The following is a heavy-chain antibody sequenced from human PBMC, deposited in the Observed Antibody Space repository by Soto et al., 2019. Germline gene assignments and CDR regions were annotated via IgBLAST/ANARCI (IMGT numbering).Heavy chain of an antibody. D-gene: IGHD5-18*01. CDR1: GFTASSNY. CDR3: ATRGYNYGYHDY. V-gene: IGHV3-53*01. CDR2: IYSGGST. J-gene: IGHJ4*02. Sequence: PGGSLRLSCAASGFTASSNYINWVRQAPGKGLEWVSIIYSGGSTYYADSVKGRFTISRDNSKNTLYLQMTSLRADDTAVYYCATRGYNYGYHDYWGQGTLVTVSS.